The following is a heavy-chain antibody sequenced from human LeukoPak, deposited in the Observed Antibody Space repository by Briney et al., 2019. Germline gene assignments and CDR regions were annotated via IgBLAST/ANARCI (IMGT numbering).Heavy chain of an antibody. CDR3: AKAEPCSGGSCYPFYYYYGMDV. D-gene: IGHD2-15*01. J-gene: IGHJ6*02. Sequence: GGSLRLSCAASGFTFSSYWMSWVRQAPGKGLEWVANIKQDGSEKYYVDSVKGRFTISRDNSKNTLYLQMNSLRAEDTAVYYCAKAEPCSGGSCYPFYYYYGMDVWGQGTTVTVSS. CDR2: IKQDGSEK. V-gene: IGHV3-7*01. CDR1: GFTFSSYW.